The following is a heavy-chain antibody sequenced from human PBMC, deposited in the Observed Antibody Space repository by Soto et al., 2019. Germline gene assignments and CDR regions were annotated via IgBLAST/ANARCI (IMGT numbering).Heavy chain of an antibody. Sequence: QVQLVESGGGVVQPGRSLRLSCAASGFTFSSYAMHWVRQAPGKGLEWVAVISYDGSNKYYADSVKGRFTISRDNSKNTLYLQMNRMRAADTAVYYCARATIDCSGGSGYVPDLYCYYYGMDVWGQGTTVTVSS. CDR1: GFTFSSYA. V-gene: IGHV3-30-3*01. CDR2: ISYDGSNK. J-gene: IGHJ6*02. D-gene: IGHD2-15*01. CDR3: ARATIDCSGGSGYVPDLYCYYYGMDV.